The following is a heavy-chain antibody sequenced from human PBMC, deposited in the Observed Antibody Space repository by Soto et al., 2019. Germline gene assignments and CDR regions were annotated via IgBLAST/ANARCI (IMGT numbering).Heavy chain of an antibody. CDR2: IYYSGST. Sequence: PSETLSLTCTVSGGSISNYYWSWVRQPPGKGLEWIGYIYYSGSTNYNPSLKSRVTISVDTSKNQFSLKLSSVTAADTAVYYCARHVDGVLDYWGQGTLVTVSS. CDR1: GGSISNYY. CDR3: ARHVDGVLDY. V-gene: IGHV4-59*08. J-gene: IGHJ4*02. D-gene: IGHD4-17*01.